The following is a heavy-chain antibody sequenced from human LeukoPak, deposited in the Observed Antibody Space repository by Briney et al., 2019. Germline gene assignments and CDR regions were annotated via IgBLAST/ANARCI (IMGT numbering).Heavy chain of an antibody. CDR3: ARTNGRKSWFDP. CDR2: INHSAST. CDR1: GGSFSGYY. D-gene: IGHD1-1*01. Sequence: SETLSLTCAVYGGSFSGYYWSWIRQPPGKGLEWIGEINHSASTNYNPSLKSRVTISVDTSKNQSSLKLSYVTAADTAVYYCARTNGRKSWFDPWGQGTLVTVSS. V-gene: IGHV4-34*01. J-gene: IGHJ5*02.